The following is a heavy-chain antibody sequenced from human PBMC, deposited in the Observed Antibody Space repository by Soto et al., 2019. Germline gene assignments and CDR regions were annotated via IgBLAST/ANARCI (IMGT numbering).Heavy chain of an antibody. D-gene: IGHD6-13*01. CDR2: IYWDDDK. V-gene: IGHV2-5*02. Sequence: QITLRESGPTLVKPTQTLTLTCTFSGFSLSSSGVGVGWIRQPPGKALEWLAFIYWDDDKRYSPSLKSRLTITKDTSKNQVVLTMTNMDPVDTATYYCAQRPIVPAGTRGFAWFDPWGQGTLVTVSS. J-gene: IGHJ5*02. CDR1: GFSLSSSGVG. CDR3: AQRPIVPAGTRGFAWFDP.